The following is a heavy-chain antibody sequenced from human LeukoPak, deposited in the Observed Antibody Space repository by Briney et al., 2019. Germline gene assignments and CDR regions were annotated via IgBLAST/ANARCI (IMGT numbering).Heavy chain of an antibody. J-gene: IGHJ4*02. CDR2: ISASGTDT. D-gene: IGHD6-13*01. Sequence: GGSLTLSCTASGLSFSNYAMTWVRQAPGKGLEWASVISASGTDTYYADSVKGRFTISRDNSQNTLYLHMNSLRAEDTAVYYCAKDQTAAVGQLDYGGQGPVATVSA. CDR1: GLSFSNYA. V-gene: IGHV3-23*01. CDR3: AKDQTAAVGQLDY.